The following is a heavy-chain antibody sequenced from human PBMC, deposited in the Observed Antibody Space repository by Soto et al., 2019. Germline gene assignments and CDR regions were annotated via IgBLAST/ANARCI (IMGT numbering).Heavy chain of an antibody. CDR2: IYHGGST. Sequence: QVQLQESGPGLVKPSGTLSLTCAVSSVSIRSTNWWSWVRQSPGKGLEWIGEIYHGGSTNYNPSLKSRVTISVDKSKNQLSLNLSYVTAADTAVYYCARSSGARWLDPWGQGTLVTVSS. V-gene: IGHV4-4*02. D-gene: IGHD2-15*01. J-gene: IGHJ5*02. CDR3: ARSSGARWLDP. CDR1: SVSIRSTNW.